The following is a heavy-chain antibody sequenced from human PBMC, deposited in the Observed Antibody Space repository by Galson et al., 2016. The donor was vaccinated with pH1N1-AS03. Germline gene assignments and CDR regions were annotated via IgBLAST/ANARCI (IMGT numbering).Heavy chain of an antibody. V-gene: IGHV4-61*02. D-gene: IGHD3-3*01. CDR1: GDSITSGTYF. CDR2: IHSSGST. CDR3: ARDLGAGGPEDS. Sequence: TLSLTCTVSGDSITSGTYFWSWIRQPAGKGLEWIGRIHSSGSTDYNSSLKSRVIISVDTSNNEFSLKLSSVTAADTAVYYCARDLGAGGPEDSWGPGTRVTISS. J-gene: IGHJ4*02.